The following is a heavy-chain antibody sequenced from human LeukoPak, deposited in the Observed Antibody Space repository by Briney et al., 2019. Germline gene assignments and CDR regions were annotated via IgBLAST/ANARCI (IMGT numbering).Heavy chain of an antibody. D-gene: IGHD3-3*01. Sequence: SGPTLVNPTQTLTLTCTFSGFSLSTSGMRVSWIRQPPGKALEWLARIDWDDDKFYSTSLKTRLTISKDTSKNQVVLTMTNMDPVDTATYYCARTRAYHDFRAWAFDIWGQGTMVTVSS. CDR3: ARTRAYHDFRAWAFDI. CDR2: IDWDDDK. V-gene: IGHV2-70*04. CDR1: GFSLSTSGMR. J-gene: IGHJ3*02.